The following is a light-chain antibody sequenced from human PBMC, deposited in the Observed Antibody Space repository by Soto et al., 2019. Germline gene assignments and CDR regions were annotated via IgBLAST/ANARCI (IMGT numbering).Light chain of an antibody. CDR3: QQYHNWPLYT. Sequence: EIVMTQSPATLSVSPGERATLSCRASQSVSSILAWYQQKPGQAPRILIYGASTTATGIPARFSGSGSGTEFTLTISSLQSEYFAVYYCQQYHNWPLYTFGQGTKLEIK. CDR2: GAS. J-gene: IGKJ2*01. V-gene: IGKV3-15*01. CDR1: QSVSSI.